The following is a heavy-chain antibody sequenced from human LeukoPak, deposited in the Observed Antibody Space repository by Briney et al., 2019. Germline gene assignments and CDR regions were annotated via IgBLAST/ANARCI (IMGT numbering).Heavy chain of an antibody. CDR2: INPNSGGT. V-gene: IGHV1-2*02. CDR3: AREVLSSGYSIDY. D-gene: IGHD3-22*01. J-gene: IGHJ4*02. CDR1: GYTFTGYY. Sequence: ASVKVSCKASGYTFTGYYMHWVRQAPGQGLEGMGWINPNSGGTNYAQKFQGRATMTRDTSISTAYMELSRLRSDDTAVYYCAREVLSSGYSIDYWGQGTLVTVSS.